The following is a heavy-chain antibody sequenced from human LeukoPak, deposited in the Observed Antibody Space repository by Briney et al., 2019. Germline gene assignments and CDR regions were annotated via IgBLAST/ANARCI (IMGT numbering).Heavy chain of an antibody. CDR2: ISGSGGSA. D-gene: IGHD3-16*01. CDR1: GFTFSSYA. J-gene: IGHJ4*02. Sequence: PGGSLRLSCAASGFTFSSYAMSWVRQAPGKGLEWVSAISGSGGSAYYADSVRGRFTISRDNSKNTLYLQMNSLRAEDTAVYYCAKMLRSNCDYWGQGTLVTVSS. CDR3: AKMLRSNCDY. V-gene: IGHV3-23*01.